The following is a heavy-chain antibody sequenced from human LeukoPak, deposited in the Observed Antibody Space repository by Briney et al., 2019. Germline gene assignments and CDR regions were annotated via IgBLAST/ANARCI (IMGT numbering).Heavy chain of an antibody. CDR2: IYYTGSS. V-gene: IGHV4-39*07. CDR3: ARENYCTNGVCWAFDP. Sequence: SETLSLTCTVSGGSISSSDYYWGWIRQPPGKGLEWIGNIYYTGSSSYNSSLKSRVTISVDTSKNQFSLQLSSVTAADTAVYYCARENYCTNGVCWAFDPWGQGTLVTISS. CDR1: GGSISSSDYY. D-gene: IGHD2-8*01. J-gene: IGHJ5*02.